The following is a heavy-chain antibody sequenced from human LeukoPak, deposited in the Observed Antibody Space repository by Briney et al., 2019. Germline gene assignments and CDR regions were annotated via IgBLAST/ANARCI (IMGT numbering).Heavy chain of an antibody. J-gene: IGHJ4*02. V-gene: IGHV1-46*01. CDR2: INPSGGST. CDR1: GYIFTSYY. CDR3: ARGRGGQHGDPPYYFDY. Sequence: GASVKVSCKASGYIFTSYYMHWVRQAPGQGLEWMGIINPSGGSTSYAQKFQGRVTMTRDTSTSTVYMELSSLRSEDTAVYYCARGRGGQHGDPPYYFDYWGQGTLVTVSS. D-gene: IGHD4-17*01.